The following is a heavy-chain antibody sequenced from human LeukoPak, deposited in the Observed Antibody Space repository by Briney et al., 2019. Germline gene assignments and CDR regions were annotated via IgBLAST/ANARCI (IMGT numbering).Heavy chain of an antibody. CDR3: AKDLQRITMVRGVPRWFDP. Sequence: GGSLRLSCAASGFTFSSYAMSWVRQAPGKGLEWVSAISGSGGSTYYADSVKGRFTISRDNSKNTLYLQMNSLRAEDTAVYYCAKDLQRITMVRGVPRWFDPWGQGTLVTVSS. CDR1: GFTFSSYA. J-gene: IGHJ5*02. D-gene: IGHD3-10*01. V-gene: IGHV3-23*01. CDR2: ISGSGGST.